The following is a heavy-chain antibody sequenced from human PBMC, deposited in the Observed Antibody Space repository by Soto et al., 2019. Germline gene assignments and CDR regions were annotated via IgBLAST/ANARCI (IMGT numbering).Heavy chain of an antibody. CDR2: IKQDGSEK. Sequence: GGSLRLSCAASGFTFSSYWMSWVRQAPGKGLEWVANIKQDGSEKYYVDSVKGRFTISRDNAKNSLYLQMNSLRAEDTAVYYCARRNYYDSSGYYGYWGQGTLVTVSS. V-gene: IGHV3-7*01. CDR3: ARRNYYDSSGYYGY. D-gene: IGHD3-22*01. J-gene: IGHJ4*02. CDR1: GFTFSSYW.